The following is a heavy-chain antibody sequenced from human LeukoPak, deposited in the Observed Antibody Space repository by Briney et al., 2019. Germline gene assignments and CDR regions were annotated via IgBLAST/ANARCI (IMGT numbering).Heavy chain of an antibody. D-gene: IGHD4-23*01. CDR3: ARDRSGGNSWGGPGDY. CDR1: GYTFTSYY. CDR2: INPSGGST. J-gene: IGHJ4*02. V-gene: IGHV1-46*01. Sequence: ASVKVSCKASGYTFTSYYMHWVRQATGQGLEWMGIINPSGGSTSYAQKFQGRVTMTRDMSTSTVYMELSSLRSEDTAVYYCARDRSGGNSWGGPGDYWGQGTLVTVSS.